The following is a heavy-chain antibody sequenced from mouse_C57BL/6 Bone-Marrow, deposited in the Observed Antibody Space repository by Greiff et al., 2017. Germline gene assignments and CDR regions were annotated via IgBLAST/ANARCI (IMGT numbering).Heavy chain of an antibody. V-gene: IGHV1-78*01. J-gene: IGHJ3*01. D-gene: IGHD1-1*01. CDR1: GYTFTDHT. CDR2: IYPRDGST. CDR3: ARKFYYYGSSPWFAY. Sequence: VKLVESDAELVKPGASVKISCKVSGYTFTDHTIHWMKQRPEQGLEWIGYIYPRDGSTKYNEKFKGKATLTADKSSSTAYMQLNSLTSEDSAVYFCARKFYYYGSSPWFAYWGQGTLVTVSA.